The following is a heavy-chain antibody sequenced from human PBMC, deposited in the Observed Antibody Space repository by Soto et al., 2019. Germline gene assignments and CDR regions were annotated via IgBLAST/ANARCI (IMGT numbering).Heavy chain of an antibody. D-gene: IGHD1-1*01. CDR1: GHTLSELS. CDR2: FDPEDGET. V-gene: IGHV1-24*01. CDR3: VAGGTRCLHSPFDY. Sequence: QVQLVQSGAEVKKPGASVKVSCKVSGHTLSELSMHWVRQAPGKGLEWMGGFDPEDGETISAQKFQGRVTMTEDTATDATYMELSSLRSEATAVYYCVAGGTRCLHSPFDYWGQGTLVIISS. J-gene: IGHJ4*02.